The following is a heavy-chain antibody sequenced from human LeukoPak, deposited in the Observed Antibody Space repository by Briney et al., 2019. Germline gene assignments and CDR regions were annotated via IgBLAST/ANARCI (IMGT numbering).Heavy chain of an antibody. Sequence: KPSETLSLTCTVSGGSISSYYWSWIRQPPGKGLEWIGYIYTSGSTNYNPSLKSRVTISVDTSKNQFSLKLSSVTAADTAVYYCAGTYYYDSSGYGPHILAYWGQGTLATVSS. D-gene: IGHD3-22*01. V-gene: IGHV4-4*09. CDR2: IYTSGST. CDR3: AGTYYYDSSGYGPHILAY. J-gene: IGHJ4*02. CDR1: GGSISSYY.